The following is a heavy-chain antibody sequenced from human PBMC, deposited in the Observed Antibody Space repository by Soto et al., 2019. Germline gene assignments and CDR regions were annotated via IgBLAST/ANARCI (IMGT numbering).Heavy chain of an antibody. CDR1: GFTFSNSW. CDR3: TTDRGYLTFDY. Sequence: QPGGSLRLSCAASGFTFSNSWMNWVRQAPGKGLEWVANIKEDGTAKYYLDSVKGRFTVSRDNVKNSLYLQMNSLRAEDTAMYYCTTDRGYLTFDYWGPGTLVTVSS. D-gene: IGHD3-22*01. CDR2: IKEDGTAK. V-gene: IGHV3-7*01. J-gene: IGHJ4*02.